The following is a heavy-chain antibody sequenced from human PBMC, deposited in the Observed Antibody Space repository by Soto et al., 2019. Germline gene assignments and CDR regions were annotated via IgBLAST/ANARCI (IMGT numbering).Heavy chain of an antibody. CDR1: GGSISSGGYS. CDR2: IYHSGST. D-gene: IGHD3-22*01. V-gene: IGHV4-30-2*01. Sequence: SETLSLTSAVSGGSISSGGYSWSWIRQPPGKGLEWIGYIYHSGSTYYNPSLKSRVTISVDRSKNQFSLKLSSVTAADTAVYYCARDMDYYDSSGWNYYGMDVWGQGTTVTVSS. CDR3: ARDMDYYDSSGWNYYGMDV. J-gene: IGHJ6*02.